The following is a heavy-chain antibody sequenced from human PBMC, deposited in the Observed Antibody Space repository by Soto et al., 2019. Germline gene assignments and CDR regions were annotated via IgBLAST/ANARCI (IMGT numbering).Heavy chain of an antibody. Sequence: EVQLEESGGVLVQPGGSLRLSCAASGFTLSAYWMTWVRQAPGKGLEWVANINRDGSKKSYLDSVRGRFTISRDNVGKSLYLQMDSLRADDTALYYCARDVSPGSSSLYLDAFDIWGQGTMVTVSS. CDR2: INRDGSKK. J-gene: IGHJ3*02. CDR1: GFTLSAYW. V-gene: IGHV3-7*05. D-gene: IGHD6-13*01. CDR3: ARDVSPGSSSLYLDAFDI.